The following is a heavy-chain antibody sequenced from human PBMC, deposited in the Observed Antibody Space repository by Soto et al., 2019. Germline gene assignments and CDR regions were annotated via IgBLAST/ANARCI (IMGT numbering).Heavy chain of an antibody. CDR2: ISYTGST. J-gene: IGHJ5*02. CDR3: ARGRDAVTTLYNWFDP. V-gene: IGHV4-61*01. CDR1: GDSVSSGRDY. D-gene: IGHD4-17*01. Sequence: SETLSLTCTVSGDSVSSGRDYWSWIRQPPGKGLEWIAYISYTGSTNYNPSLKSRVTISVDTSKNQFSLKLSSVTAADTAVYYCARGRDAVTTLYNWFDPWRQGTLVTVSS.